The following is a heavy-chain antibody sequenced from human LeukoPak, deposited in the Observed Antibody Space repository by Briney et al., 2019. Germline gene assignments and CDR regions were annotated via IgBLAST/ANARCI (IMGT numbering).Heavy chain of an antibody. J-gene: IGHJ4*02. CDR2: ISYDGSNK. V-gene: IGHV3-30*18. Sequence: GGSLRLSCGASGFTFSSYGMHWVRQAPGKGLEWVAVISYDGSNKYYEDSVKGRFTISRDNSNNTLYLQMNSLRAEDTAVYYCAKDRRGSGYYYEVTDYWGQGTLVTVSS. D-gene: IGHD3-22*01. CDR1: GFTFSSYG. CDR3: AKDRRGSGYYYEVTDY.